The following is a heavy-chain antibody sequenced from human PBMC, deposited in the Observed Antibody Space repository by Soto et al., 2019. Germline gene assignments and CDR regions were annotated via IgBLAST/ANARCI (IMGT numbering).Heavy chain of an antibody. CDR2: IILPFGTP. Sequence: QVRLVQCGAEVKKTESSVKVSCEASGTSFSNFAIGWVRQAHGQGLEWMGGIILPFGTPNYAQKFQGRVTISADESMTTVYMELRGLRSGDTAVYYCVRGPDYEGYFDYWGQGTLVTVSS. V-gene: IGHV1-69*12. D-gene: IGHD3-22*01. CDR1: GTSFSNFA. CDR3: VRGPDYEGYFDY. J-gene: IGHJ4*02.